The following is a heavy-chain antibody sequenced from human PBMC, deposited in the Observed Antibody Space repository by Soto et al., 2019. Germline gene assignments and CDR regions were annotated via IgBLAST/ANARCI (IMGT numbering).Heavy chain of an antibody. CDR3: ARDAQPKGVAADGASDY. J-gene: IGHJ4*02. V-gene: IGHV1-18*01. CDR1: GYTFKNYG. CDR2: ITTYNGNR. D-gene: IGHD6-19*01. Sequence: QVQLVQSGPEVKNPGASVKVSCKASGYTFKNYGIKWVRQAPGQGLEWVGWITTYNGNRYLAEKFQGRVTMTTDTSTSTTYMELKSLTSDDTGVYYCARDAQPKGVAADGASDYWGQGTLVTVSS.